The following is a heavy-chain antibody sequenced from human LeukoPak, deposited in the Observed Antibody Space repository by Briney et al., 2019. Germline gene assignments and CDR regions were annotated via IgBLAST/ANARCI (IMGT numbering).Heavy chain of an antibody. CDR2: IYTSGST. Sequence: SETLSLTCTVSGGSISSYYWSWIRQPAGKGLEWIGRIYTSGSTNYNPSLKSRVTMSVDTSKNQFPLKLSSVTAADTAVYYCARDQSYITMVRGVIVPHYYYYMDVWGKGTTVTVSS. CDR1: GGSISSYY. D-gene: IGHD3-10*01. CDR3: ARDQSYITMVRGVIVPHYYYYMDV. J-gene: IGHJ6*03. V-gene: IGHV4-4*07.